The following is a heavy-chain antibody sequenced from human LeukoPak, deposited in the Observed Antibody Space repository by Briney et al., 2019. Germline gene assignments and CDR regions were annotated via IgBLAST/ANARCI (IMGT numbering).Heavy chain of an antibody. CDR2: ISGSGDRT. CDR3: AKGNWNDD. J-gene: IGHJ5*02. Sequence: GGSLRLSCAASGFTVSDSDMSWVRQAPGKGLEWVSGISGSGDRTYNADSVKGRFTISRDNSKNTLYLQMNSLRAEDTAVYYCAKGNWNDDWGQGTPVTVSS. V-gene: IGHV3-23*01. CDR1: GFTVSDSD.